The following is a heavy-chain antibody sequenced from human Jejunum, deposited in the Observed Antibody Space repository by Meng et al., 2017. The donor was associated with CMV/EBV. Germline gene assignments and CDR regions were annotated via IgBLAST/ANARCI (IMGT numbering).Heavy chain of an antibody. D-gene: IGHD1-1*01. Sequence: SGDSLRSHYWSWIRQPPGKGLEWIGYAYYSGSATYNPSLRSRVTISVDMSKNHFSLNLRSVTAADTAMYFCARGLGHARNNSHDYWGQGTLVTVSS. CDR3: ARGLGHARNNSHDY. J-gene: IGHJ4*02. CDR1: GDSLRSHY. CDR2: AYYSGSA. V-gene: IGHV4-59*11.